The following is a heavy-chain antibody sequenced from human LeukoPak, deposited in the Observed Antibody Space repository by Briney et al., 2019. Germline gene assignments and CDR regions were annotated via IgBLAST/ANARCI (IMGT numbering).Heavy chain of an antibody. D-gene: IGHD3-9*01. J-gene: IGHJ4*02. Sequence: SETLSLTCTVSGGSISSYYWSWIRQPPGKGLEWIGYIYYSGSTNYNPSLKSRVTISVDASKNQFSLKLSSVTAADTAVYYCARVERRGYDILTGYLYYFGYWGQGTLVTVSS. CDR1: GGSISSYY. V-gene: IGHV4-59*01. CDR3: ARVERRGYDILTGYLYYFGY. CDR2: IYYSGST.